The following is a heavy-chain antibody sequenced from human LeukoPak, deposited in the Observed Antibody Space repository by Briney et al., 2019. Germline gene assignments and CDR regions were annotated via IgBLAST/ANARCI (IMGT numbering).Heavy chain of an antibody. D-gene: IGHD3-22*01. J-gene: IGHJ4*02. V-gene: IGHV3-7*01. CDR1: GFTFSSYW. Sequence: GGSLRLSCVASGFTFSSYWMSWVRQAPGKGLEWVANIKQDESEKYYVDSVKGRFTISRDNAKTSLYLQMNSLRAEDTAVYYCAKDLGYYYDSSGYLFDYWGQGTLVTVSS. CDR3: AKDLGYYYDSSGYLFDY. CDR2: IKQDESEK.